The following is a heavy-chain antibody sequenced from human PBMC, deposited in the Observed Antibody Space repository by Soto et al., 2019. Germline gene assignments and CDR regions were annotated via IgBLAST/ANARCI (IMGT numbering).Heavy chain of an antibody. CDR1: GFTFSSYS. V-gene: IGHV3-48*01. D-gene: IGHD3-22*01. J-gene: IGHJ4*02. Sequence: EVQLVESGGGLVQPGGSLRLSCAASGFTFSSYSMNWVRQAPGKGLEWVSYISSSSSTIYYADSVKGRFTISRDNAKNSLYLQMNSLRAEDTAVYYCARSRTYYYDSSGYYGYWGQGTLVTVSS. CDR2: ISSSSSTI. CDR3: ARSRTYYYDSSGYYGY.